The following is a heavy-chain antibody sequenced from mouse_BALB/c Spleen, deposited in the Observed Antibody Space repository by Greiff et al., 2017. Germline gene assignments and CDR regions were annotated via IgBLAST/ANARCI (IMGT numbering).Heavy chain of an antibody. CDR1: GFYFKDTY. J-gene: IGHJ2*01. D-gene: IGHD2-12*01. CDR3: ARYRYYFDY. Sequence: EVQLQQSGAELVKPGASVTLSCTASGFYFKDTYMHWVKQRPEQGLEWIGRIDPANGTTKNDPKFQGKATITADTSANTAYLQLSSLASEDTAVYYCARYRYYFDYWGQGTTLTVSS. CDR2: IDPANGTT. V-gene: IGHV14-3*02.